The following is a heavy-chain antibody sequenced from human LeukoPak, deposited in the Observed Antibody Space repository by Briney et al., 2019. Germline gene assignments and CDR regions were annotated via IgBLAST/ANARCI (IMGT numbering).Heavy chain of an antibody. CDR1: GFTFSSYS. Sequence: GGSLRLSCAASGFTFSSYSMNWVRQAQGKGLEWLSYISTSSTTIYYADSVKGRFTISRDNAKNSVYLQMNSLRVEDTAVYYCARDKYYYDSSGGGYYFDYWGQGTLVTVSS. V-gene: IGHV3-48*01. J-gene: IGHJ4*02. CDR2: ISTSSTTI. D-gene: IGHD3-22*01. CDR3: ARDKYYYDSSGGGYYFDY.